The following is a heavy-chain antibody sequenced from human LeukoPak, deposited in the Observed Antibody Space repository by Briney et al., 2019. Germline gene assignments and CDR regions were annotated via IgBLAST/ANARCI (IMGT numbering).Heavy chain of an antibody. Sequence: ASVKVSCKASGYTFTSYGISWVRQAPGQGLEWMGWISAYNGNTNYAQKLQGRVTMTTDTSTSTAYMEVRSLESDGPAVYYCARYTMVRGNDYWGQGTLVTVSS. V-gene: IGHV1-18*01. D-gene: IGHD3-10*01. CDR3: ARYTMVRGNDY. CDR1: GYTFTSYG. CDR2: ISAYNGNT. J-gene: IGHJ4*02.